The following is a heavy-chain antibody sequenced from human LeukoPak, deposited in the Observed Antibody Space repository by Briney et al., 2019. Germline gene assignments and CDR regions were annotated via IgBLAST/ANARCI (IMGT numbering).Heavy chain of an antibody. V-gene: IGHV3-74*01. CDR3: AKGITPVRGAVVGTDY. Sequence: GGSLRLSCAASGFTFSSYWMHWVRQAPGKGLVWVSRINSDGTSIAYADFVKGRFTISRDNSKNTLYLQMNSLRAEDTAVYYCAKGITPVRGAVVGTDYWGQGTLVTVSS. J-gene: IGHJ4*02. CDR1: GFTFSSYW. CDR2: INSDGTSI. D-gene: IGHD3-10*01.